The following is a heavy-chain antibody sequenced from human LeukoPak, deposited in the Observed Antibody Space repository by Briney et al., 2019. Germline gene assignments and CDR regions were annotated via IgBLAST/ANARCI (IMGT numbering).Heavy chain of an antibody. D-gene: IGHD3-10*01. CDR3: ARGGMWFGELLYFGTTVYYFDN. V-gene: IGHV4-39*07. Sequence: SETLSLTCTVSGGSISSSSYYWGWIRQPPGKGLEWIGSIYYSGSTYYNPSLKSRVTMSVDTSKNQFSLKLSSVTAADTAVYFCARGGMWFGELLYFGTTVYYFDNWGQGTRVTVSS. CDR2: IYYSGST. CDR1: GGSISSSSYY. J-gene: IGHJ4*02.